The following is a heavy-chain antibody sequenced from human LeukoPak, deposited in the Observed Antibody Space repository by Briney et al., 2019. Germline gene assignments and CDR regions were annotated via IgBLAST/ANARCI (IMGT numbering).Heavy chain of an antibody. Sequence: GESVKISCRSSGYSFINYYIGWVRQVPGKGLEWMGVIYPGGSDTTYSPSFRGQVVFSADRSTTTVYLQLTSLQASDTAIYYCARQYSSGWFRHFDYWGQGTLITVSS. D-gene: IGHD3-22*01. CDR3: ARQYSSGWFRHFDY. J-gene: IGHJ4*01. CDR1: GYSFINYY. V-gene: IGHV5-51*01. CDR2: IYPGGSDT.